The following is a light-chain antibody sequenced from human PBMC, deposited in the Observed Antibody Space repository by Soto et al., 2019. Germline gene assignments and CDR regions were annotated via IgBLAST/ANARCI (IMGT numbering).Light chain of an antibody. CDR1: SSDVGYYNY. J-gene: IGLJ1*01. CDR2: DVH. CDR3: SSYTSSSTLV. Sequence: QSALTQPASVSGSPGQSITISCTGTSSDVGYYNYVSWYQQHPGKAPKLMIYDVHYRSSGVSDRFSGSKSGNTASLTLSGLQAEDEADYYCSSYTSSSTLVFGTGTKLTVL. V-gene: IGLV2-14*03.